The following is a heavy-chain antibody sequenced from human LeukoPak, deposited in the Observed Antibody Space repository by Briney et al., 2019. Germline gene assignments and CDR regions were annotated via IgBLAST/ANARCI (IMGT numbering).Heavy chain of an antibody. Sequence: GGSLRLSCAASGITVSSTYMTWVRQAPGKGLEWVSLIYSGGSTYYADSVKGRFTISRDNSKNTLYLQMNSLRAKDTAVYYCAKDINYYDSSGYSYYMDVWGKGTTVTISS. CDR3: AKDINYYDSSGYSYYMDV. CDR1: GITVSSTY. V-gene: IGHV3-53*01. CDR2: IYSGGST. J-gene: IGHJ6*03. D-gene: IGHD3-22*01.